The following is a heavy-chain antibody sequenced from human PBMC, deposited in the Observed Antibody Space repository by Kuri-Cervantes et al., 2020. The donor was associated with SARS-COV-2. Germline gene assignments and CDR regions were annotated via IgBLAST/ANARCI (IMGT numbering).Heavy chain of an antibody. J-gene: IGHJ4*02. D-gene: IGHD3-3*01. CDR3: AKTGPAIFGVVINPTFDY. V-gene: IGHV4-39*07. CDR1: GGSISSSSYY. CDR2: IYYSGST. Sequence: GSLRLSCTVSGGSISSSSYYWGWIRQPQGKGREWTGSIYYSGSTYYNPSLKNRVTISVDTSKNQFSLKLSSVTAADTAVYYGAKTGPAIFGVVINPTFDYWGQGTLVTVSS.